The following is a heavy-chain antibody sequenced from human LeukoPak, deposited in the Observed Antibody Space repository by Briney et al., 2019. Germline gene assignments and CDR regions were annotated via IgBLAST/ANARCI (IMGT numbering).Heavy chain of an antibody. D-gene: IGHD5-12*01. Sequence: GGSLRLSCAASGFTFSSYAMSWVRQAPGKGLEWVSAISGSGGSTYYADSVKGRFTISRDNAKNSLYLQMNSLRAEDTAVYYCARQSGYSGYKGYFDYWGQGTLVTVSS. J-gene: IGHJ4*02. V-gene: IGHV3-23*01. CDR1: GFTFSSYA. CDR2: ISGSGGST. CDR3: ARQSGYSGYKGYFDY.